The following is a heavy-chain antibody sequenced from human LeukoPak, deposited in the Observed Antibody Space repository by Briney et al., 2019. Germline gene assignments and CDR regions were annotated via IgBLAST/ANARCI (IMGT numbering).Heavy chain of an antibody. CDR2: IYHSGST. D-gene: IGHD3-9*01. Sequence: SEPLSLTFAVSGGSISSSNWWRWGRQPPGKGREWVGEIYHSGSTNYNPSLNSRVTISVDKSKNQFSLKLSSVTAADTAVYYCASVPDYDILTGYSPYYFDYWGQGALVTVSS. CDR1: GGSISSSNW. CDR3: ASVPDYDILTGYSPYYFDY. J-gene: IGHJ4*02. V-gene: IGHV4-4*02.